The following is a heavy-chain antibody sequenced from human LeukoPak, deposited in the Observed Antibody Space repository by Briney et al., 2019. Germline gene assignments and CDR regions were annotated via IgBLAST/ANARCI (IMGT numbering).Heavy chain of an antibody. V-gene: IGHV4-38-2*01. CDR3: ARQRGGYSYGDPYYFDY. J-gene: IGHJ4*02. Sequence: PSETLSLTCAVSGYSISSGYYWGWIRQPPGKGLEWIGSFYHSGSTSYNPSLKSPVTISVDTSKNQFSLKLSSVTAADTAVYYCARQRGGYSYGDPYYFDYWGQGTLVTVSS. CDR1: GYSISSGYY. D-gene: IGHD5-18*01. CDR2: FYHSGST.